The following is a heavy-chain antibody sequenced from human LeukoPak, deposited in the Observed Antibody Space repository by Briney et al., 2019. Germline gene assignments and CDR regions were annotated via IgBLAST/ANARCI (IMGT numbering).Heavy chain of an antibody. CDR2: ISSSSSYM. CDR1: GFTFSSYS. D-gene: IGHD3-22*01. Sequence: NPGGSLRLSCAASGFTFSSYSMNWVRQAPGKGLEWVSSISSSSSYMYYADSVKGRFTISRDNAKNSLYLQMNSLRAEDTAVYYCARPVKLYYYDSSGHLDYWGQGTLVTVSS. V-gene: IGHV3-21*01. CDR3: ARPVKLYYYDSSGHLDY. J-gene: IGHJ4*02.